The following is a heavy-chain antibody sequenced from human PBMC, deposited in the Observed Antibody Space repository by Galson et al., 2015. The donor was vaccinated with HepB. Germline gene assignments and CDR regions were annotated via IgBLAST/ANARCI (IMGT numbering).Heavy chain of an antibody. Sequence: SLRLSCAASGFTFNYAWMNWVRQAPGKGLEWVARIKGEGEDGTSIYAAPVRGSFTISRDDSKNTLYIHMNSLTNEDTAVCHYVTALGFGSGNPNVATACWGEGTVFTVSS. CDR1: GFTFNYAW. J-gene: IGHJ4*02. CDR2: IKGEGEDGTS. V-gene: IGHV3-15*01. D-gene: IGHD3-10*01. CDR3: VTALGFGSGNPNVATAC.